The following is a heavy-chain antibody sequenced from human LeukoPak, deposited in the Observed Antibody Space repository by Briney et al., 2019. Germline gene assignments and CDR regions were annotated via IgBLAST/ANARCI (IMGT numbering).Heavy chain of an antibody. CDR3: ARNSDDYGDNFDY. Sequence: SETLSRTCTVSGGSISSYYWSWIRQPPGKGLEWIGYIYYSGSTNYNPSLKSRVTISVDTSKNQFSLKLSSVTAADTAVYYCARNSDDYGDNFDYWGQGTLVTVSS. CDR2: IYYSGST. J-gene: IGHJ4*02. CDR1: GGSISSYY. D-gene: IGHD4-17*01. V-gene: IGHV4-59*08.